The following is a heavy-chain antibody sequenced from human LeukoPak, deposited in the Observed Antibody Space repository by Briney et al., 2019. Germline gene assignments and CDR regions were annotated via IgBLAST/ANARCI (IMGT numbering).Heavy chain of an antibody. D-gene: IGHD2-2*01. J-gene: IGHJ3*02. Sequence: TSETLSLTCTVSGGSISSGGYYWSWIRQHPGKGLEWIGYIYYSGSTYYNPSLKSRVTISVDTSKNQFSLKLSSVTAADTAVYYCARGDDALGYCSSTSCYSLAFDIWGQGTMVTVSS. CDR3: ARGDDALGYCSSTSCYSLAFDI. V-gene: IGHV4-31*03. CDR2: IYYSGST. CDR1: GGSISSGGYY.